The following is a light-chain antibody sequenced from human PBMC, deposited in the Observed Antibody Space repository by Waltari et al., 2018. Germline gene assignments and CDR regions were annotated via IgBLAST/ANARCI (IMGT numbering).Light chain of an antibody. J-gene: IGLJ3*02. V-gene: IGLV1-40*01. CDR1: GSNIGAGYD. Sequence: QSVLTQPPSVSGAPGQRVTISCTGSGSNIGAGYDVHWYQQLPRAAPKLLIYGVSTRPLGVPDRFLGSTSGTSASLAITGLQAEDEADYYCQSYDTSLSVVFGGGTKLTVL. CDR2: GVS. CDR3: QSYDTSLSVV.